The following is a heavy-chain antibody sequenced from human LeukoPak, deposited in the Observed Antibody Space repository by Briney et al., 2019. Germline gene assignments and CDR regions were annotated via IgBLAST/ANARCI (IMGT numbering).Heavy chain of an antibody. Sequence: SETLSLTCAVYGGSFSGYYWSWIRQPPGKGLEWIGEINHSGSTNSNPSLKSRVTISVDTSKNQFSLKLSSVTAADTAVYYCARVRDHRGSGSSDVDYWGQGTLVTVSS. CDR1: GGSFSGYY. CDR3: ARVRDHRGSGSSDVDY. V-gene: IGHV4-34*01. CDR2: INHSGST. J-gene: IGHJ4*02. D-gene: IGHD3-10*01.